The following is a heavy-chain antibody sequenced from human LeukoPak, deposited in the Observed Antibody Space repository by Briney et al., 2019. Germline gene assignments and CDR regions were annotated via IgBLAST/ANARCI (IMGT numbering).Heavy chain of an antibody. CDR2: MYYSGST. D-gene: IGHD3-22*01. CDR3: TRPYYYDSRIDP. Sequence: SETLSLTCTVSGGSISSGDYYWSWIRQPPGKGLEWIAYMYYSGSTYYNPSLKSRVTMSADTSKNQLSLELSSVTAADTAVYYCTRPYYYDSRIDPWGQGILVTVSS. J-gene: IGHJ5*02. V-gene: IGHV4-30-4*01. CDR1: GGSISSGDYY.